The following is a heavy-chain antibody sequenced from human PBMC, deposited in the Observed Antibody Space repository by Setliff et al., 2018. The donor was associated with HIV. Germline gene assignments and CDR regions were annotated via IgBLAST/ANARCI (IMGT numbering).Heavy chain of an antibody. CDR3: ARGQGCGGGCHYAFEM. V-gene: IGHV4-34*01. D-gene: IGHD2-21*02. CDR2: IYHSGNT. CDR1: GGSFSGYY. J-gene: IGHJ3*02. Sequence: KTSETLSLTCAVYGGSFSGYYWSWIRQPPGKGLEWIGSIYHSGNTYYMPSLQSRVTISVDMSKNQFSLNLNSVTAADTAVYYCARGQGCGGGCHYAFEMWGQGTMVT.